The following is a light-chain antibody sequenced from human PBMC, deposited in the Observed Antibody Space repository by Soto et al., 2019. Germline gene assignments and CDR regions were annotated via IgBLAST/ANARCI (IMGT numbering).Light chain of an antibody. CDR2: AAS. CDR1: QSVRSN. Sequence: EIVMTQSPATLSVSPWERATLSCRASQSVRSNLAWYQQKPGQAPRLVLYAASTRATGIPDRFSGSVSGTEFTLTISSLQSEDFAVYYCQQYNEWPPFTFGQGTRLEIK. V-gene: IGKV3-15*01. J-gene: IGKJ5*01. CDR3: QQYNEWPPFT.